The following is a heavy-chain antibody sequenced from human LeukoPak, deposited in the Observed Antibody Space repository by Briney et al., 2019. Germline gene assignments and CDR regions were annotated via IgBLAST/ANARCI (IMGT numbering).Heavy chain of an antibody. J-gene: IGHJ4*02. CDR3: ARGLRLGELSFDFDY. D-gene: IGHD3-16*02. Sequence: GASVKVSCKAPGYTFTSYGISWVRQAPGQGLEWMGWISAYNGNTNYAQKLQGRVTMTTDTSTSTAYMELRSLRSDDTAVYYCARGLRLGELSFDFDYWGQGTLVTVSS. V-gene: IGHV1-18*04. CDR1: GYTFTSYG. CDR2: ISAYNGNT.